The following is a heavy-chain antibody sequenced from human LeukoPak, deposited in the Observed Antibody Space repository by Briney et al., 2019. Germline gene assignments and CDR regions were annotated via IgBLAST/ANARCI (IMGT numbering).Heavy chain of an antibody. CDR1: GFTFSSYA. CDR2: ISGSGGST. CDR3: AKDVQIVTTYFDY. D-gene: IGHD2/OR15-2a*01. V-gene: IGHV3-23*01. Sequence: GGSLRLSCAASGFTFSSYAMSWVRQAPGKGLEWVSAISGSGGSTYYADSVKGRFTISRDNSKNTLYLQMNSLRAEDTAAYYCAKDVQIVTTYFDYWGQGTLVTVSS. J-gene: IGHJ4*02.